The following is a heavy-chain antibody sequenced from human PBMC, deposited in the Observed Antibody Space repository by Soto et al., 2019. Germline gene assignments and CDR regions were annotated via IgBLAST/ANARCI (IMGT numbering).Heavy chain of an antibody. J-gene: IGHJ4*02. Sequence: SVKVSCKASGFTFTSSAVQWVRQARGQRLEWIGWIVVGSGNTNYAQKFQERVTITRDMSTSTAYMELSGLRSEDTAVYYCAAGAKFTIFGVVRHFDYWGQGTLVTVSS. CDR2: IVVGSGNT. CDR1: GFTFTSSA. D-gene: IGHD3-3*01. V-gene: IGHV1-58*01. CDR3: AAGAKFTIFGVVRHFDY.